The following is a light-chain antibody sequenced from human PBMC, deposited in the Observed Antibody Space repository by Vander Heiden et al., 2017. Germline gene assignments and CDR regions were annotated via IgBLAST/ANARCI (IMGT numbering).Light chain of an antibody. J-gene: IGLJ1*01. Sequence: QSALTQPASVSGSPGQSITIPCTGTSSDVGGYNYVSWYQQHPGKAPKLMIHEVSNRPSGVSNRFSGSKSGNTASLTISGLQAEDEADYYCSSYTSSSSYVFGTGTKVTVL. CDR1: SSDVGGYNY. V-gene: IGLV2-14*01. CDR3: SSYTSSSSYV. CDR2: EVS.